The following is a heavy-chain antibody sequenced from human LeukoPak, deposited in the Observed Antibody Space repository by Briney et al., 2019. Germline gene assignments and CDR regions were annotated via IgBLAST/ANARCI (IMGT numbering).Heavy chain of an antibody. D-gene: IGHD6-13*01. V-gene: IGHV1-8*01. CDR2: MNPKSGNT. CDR1: GYTFTSYD. CDR3: AKATTTIAAVPHNP. J-gene: IGHJ5*02. Sequence: ASVKVSCKASGYTFTSYDINWVRQAPGQGLEWMGWMNPKSGNTGYAPKFQGRVTMTRNTSIDTAFMELKSLSFEDTAVYYCAKATTTIAAVPHNPWGQGTLVTVSS.